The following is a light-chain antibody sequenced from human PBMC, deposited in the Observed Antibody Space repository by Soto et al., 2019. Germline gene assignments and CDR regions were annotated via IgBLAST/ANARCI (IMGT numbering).Light chain of an antibody. Sequence: IQLTQSPSSLSASLGDRVTITCRASQGINSYLAWYQQKPGKAPKLLIYAASTLRGGVPSRFSGGGSGTAFTLTISSLQPEDSATYYCPQLYSYPLTFGGGTKVEIK. CDR2: AAS. V-gene: IGKV1-9*01. CDR1: QGINSY. J-gene: IGKJ4*01. CDR3: PQLYSYPLT.